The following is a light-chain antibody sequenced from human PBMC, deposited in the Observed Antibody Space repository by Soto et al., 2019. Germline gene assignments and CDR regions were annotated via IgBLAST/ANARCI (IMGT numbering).Light chain of an antibody. Sequence: QSALTQPASVSGSPGQSNTISCTGTSSDIGAYNYVSWYQQHPGKAPKLMIYDVSHRPSGVPVRFSGSKSGNTASLTISGLQAEDETEYYCSSYTGSTTPWVFGGGTKLTVL. CDR3: SSYTGSTTPWV. CDR2: DVS. V-gene: IGLV2-14*03. J-gene: IGLJ3*02. CDR1: SSDIGAYNY.